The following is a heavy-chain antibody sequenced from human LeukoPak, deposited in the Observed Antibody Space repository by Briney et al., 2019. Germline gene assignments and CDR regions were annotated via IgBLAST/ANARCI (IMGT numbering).Heavy chain of an antibody. CDR3: AKDGLPADSSSWAYYFDY. V-gene: IGHV4-39*07. CDR2: IYYSGST. J-gene: IGHJ4*02. Sequence: SSETLSLTCTVSGGSISSSSYYWGWIRQPPGKGLEWIGSIYYSGSTYYNPSLKSRVTISVDTSKNQFSLKLSSVTAADTAVYYCAKDGLPADSSSWAYYFDYWGQGTLVTVSS. CDR1: GGSISSSSYY. D-gene: IGHD6-13*01.